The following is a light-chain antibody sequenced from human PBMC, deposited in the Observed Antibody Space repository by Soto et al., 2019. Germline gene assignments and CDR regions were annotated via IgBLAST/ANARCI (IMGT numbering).Light chain of an antibody. Sequence: QSALTQPASVSGSPGQSITISCTGISADVSSSNFVSWYQHRPGKAPSLILYAVSHPPPGVSKRFSGSKAGDTASLTISGLLLGDEADYCCTPFRRGPLYVFGTGTKVTVL. J-gene: IGLJ1*01. V-gene: IGLV2-14*03. CDR1: SADVSSSNF. CDR2: AVS. CDR3: TPFRRGPLYV.